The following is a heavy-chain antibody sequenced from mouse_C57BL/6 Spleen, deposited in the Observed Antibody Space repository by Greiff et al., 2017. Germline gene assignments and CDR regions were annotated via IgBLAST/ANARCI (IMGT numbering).Heavy chain of an antibody. CDR1: GFNIKDDY. CDR2: IDPENGDT. V-gene: IGHV14-4*01. Sequence: EVKLMESGAELVRPGASVKLSCTASGFNIKDDYMHWVKQRPEQGLEWIGWIDPENGDTEYASKFQGKATITADTSSNTAYLQLSSLTSEDTAVYYCTTHPHGGGRYFDVWGTGTTVTVSS. J-gene: IGHJ1*03. D-gene: IGHD1-1*02. CDR3: TTHPHGGGRYFDV.